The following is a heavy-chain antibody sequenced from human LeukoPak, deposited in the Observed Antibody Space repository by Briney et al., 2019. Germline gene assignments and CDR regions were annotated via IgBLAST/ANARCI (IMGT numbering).Heavy chain of an antibody. D-gene: IGHD5-18*01. Sequence: GRSLRLSCAASGFTFSSYGMHWVRQAPGKGLEWVAVIWYDGSNKYYADSVKGRFTISRDNSKNTLCLQMNSLRAEDTAVYYCARADVDTAMVDYWGQGTLVTVSS. J-gene: IGHJ4*02. CDR2: IWYDGSNK. CDR1: GFTFSSYG. CDR3: ARADVDTAMVDY. V-gene: IGHV3-33*01.